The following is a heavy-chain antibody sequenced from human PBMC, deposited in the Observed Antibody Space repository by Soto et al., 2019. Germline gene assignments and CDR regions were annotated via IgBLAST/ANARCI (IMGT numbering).Heavy chain of an antibody. V-gene: IGHV3-30*18. CDR1: GFTFSSYG. CDR3: AKDLVRGVHGALGY. CDR2: ISYDGSNK. D-gene: IGHD3-10*01. J-gene: IGHJ4*02. Sequence: QVQLVESGGGVVQPGRSLRLSCAASGFTFSSYGMHWVRQAPGKGLEWVAVISYDGSNKYYADSVKGRFTISRDNSKNTLYLQMNSLRAEDTAVYYCAKDLVRGVHGALGYWGQGTLVTVSS.